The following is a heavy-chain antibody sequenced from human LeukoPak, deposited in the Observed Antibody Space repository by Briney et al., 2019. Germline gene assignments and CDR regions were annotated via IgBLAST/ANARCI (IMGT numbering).Heavy chain of an antibody. V-gene: IGHV3-53*01. CDR3: ARESGYSYGLAGFFDY. J-gene: IGHJ4*02. Sequence: GGSLRLSCAASGFTVSSNYMSWVRQAPGKGPEWVSVIYGDGRIHYADSVKGRFTISRDDSKNTLYLQMNSLRAEDTAVYYCARESGYSYGLAGFFDYWGQGTLVTVSS. CDR2: IYGDGRI. CDR1: GFTVSSNY. D-gene: IGHD5-18*01.